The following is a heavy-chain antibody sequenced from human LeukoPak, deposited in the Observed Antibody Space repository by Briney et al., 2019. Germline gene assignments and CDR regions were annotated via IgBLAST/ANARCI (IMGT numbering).Heavy chain of an antibody. CDR1: GGSISSYY. D-gene: IGHD4-17*01. CDR3: ARAGYGDYYYYYYYMDV. CDR2: IYYSGST. J-gene: IGHJ6*03. Sequence: SETLSLTCTVSGGSISSYYWSWIRQPPGKGLEWIGYIYYSGSTSYNPSLKSRVTISVDTSKNQFSLKLSSVTAADTAVYYCARAGYGDYYYYYYYMDVWGKGTTVTVSS. V-gene: IGHV4-59*01.